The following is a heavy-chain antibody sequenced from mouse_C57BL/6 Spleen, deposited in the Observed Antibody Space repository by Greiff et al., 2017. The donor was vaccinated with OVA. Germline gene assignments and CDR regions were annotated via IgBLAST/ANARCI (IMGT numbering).Heavy chain of an antibody. CDR3: AGTDYGNLFDY. J-gene: IGHJ2*01. V-gene: IGHV1-55*01. D-gene: IGHD2-1*01. Sequence: VQLQQPGAELVKPGASVKMSCKASGYTFTSYWITWVKQRPGQGLEWIGDIYPGSGSTKYNEKFKSKATLTVDTSSSTAYMQLSSLTSEDAAVYSCAGTDYGNLFDYWGQGTTLTVSS. CDR2: IYPGSGST. CDR1: GYTFTSYW.